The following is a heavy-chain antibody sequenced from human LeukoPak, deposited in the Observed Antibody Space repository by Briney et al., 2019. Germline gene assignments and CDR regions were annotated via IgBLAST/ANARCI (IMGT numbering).Heavy chain of an antibody. CDR3: ARDPTLYGGNSGVDY. V-gene: IGHV1-2*02. CDR1: GYTFTGYW. Sequence: GASVKLSCKAFGYTFTGYWMHWVRQAPGQGPEWMGVISPSGGSTIYAQKFQGRVTMTRDTSISTAYMELSRLRSDDTAVYYCARDPTLYGGNSGVDYWGQGTLVTVSS. D-gene: IGHD4-23*01. J-gene: IGHJ4*02. CDR2: ISPSGGST.